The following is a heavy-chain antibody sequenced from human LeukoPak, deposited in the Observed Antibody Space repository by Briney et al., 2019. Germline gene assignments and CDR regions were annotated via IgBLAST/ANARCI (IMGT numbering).Heavy chain of an antibody. CDR3: ARGDILTGYRIGYVWGAFDI. CDR2: IYYSGST. J-gene: IGHJ3*02. CDR1: GGSISSYY. V-gene: IGHV4-59*01. D-gene: IGHD3-9*01. Sequence: SETLSLTCTVSGGSISSYYWSWIRQPPGKGLEWIGYIYYSGSTNYNPSLKSRVTISVDTSKNQFSLKLSSVTAADTAVYYCARGDILTGYRIGYVWGAFDIWGQGTMVTVSS.